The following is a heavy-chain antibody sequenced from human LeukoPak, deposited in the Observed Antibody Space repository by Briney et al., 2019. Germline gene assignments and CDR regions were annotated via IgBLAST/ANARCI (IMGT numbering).Heavy chain of an antibody. CDR3: ARAGGGGSYHPDY. V-gene: IGHV3-48*01. CDR1: GFTFSSYS. CDR2: SSSSFSVT. D-gene: IGHD1-26*01. J-gene: IGHJ4*02. Sequence: GGSLRLSCAASGFTFSSYSMNWVRQAPGKGLEWVSYSSSSFSVTHYADSVKGRSTISRDDAKNSLYLQMNSLRAEDTAVYYCARAGGGGSYHPDYWGQGALVTVSS.